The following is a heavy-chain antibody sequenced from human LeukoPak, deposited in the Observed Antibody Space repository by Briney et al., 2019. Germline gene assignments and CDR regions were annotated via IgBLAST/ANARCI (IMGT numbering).Heavy chain of an antibody. CDR2: IYTSGST. J-gene: IGHJ4*02. CDR3: ARQYQGFDY. Sequence: SETLSLTCTVSGGSISSSSYYWSWIRQPAGKGLEWIGRIYTSGSTNYNPSLKSRVTMSVDTSKNQFSLKLPSVTAADTAVYYCARQYQGFDYWGQGTLVTVSS. D-gene: IGHD2-2*01. V-gene: IGHV4-61*02. CDR1: GGSISSSSYY.